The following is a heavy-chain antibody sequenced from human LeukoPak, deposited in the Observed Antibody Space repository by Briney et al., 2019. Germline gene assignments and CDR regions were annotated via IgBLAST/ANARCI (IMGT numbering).Heavy chain of an antibody. CDR1: GGSISSSYW. CDR3: ARSRYGDIDY. V-gene: IGHV4-4*02. Sequence: SETLSLTCAVSGGSISSSYWWTWVRQPPGKGLEWIGEIYHSGSTNYNPSLKSRVTMSVDKSKNQFSLKLSSVTAADTAVYYCARSRYGDIDYWGQGTLVTVSS. D-gene: IGHD4-17*01. CDR2: IYHSGST. J-gene: IGHJ4*02.